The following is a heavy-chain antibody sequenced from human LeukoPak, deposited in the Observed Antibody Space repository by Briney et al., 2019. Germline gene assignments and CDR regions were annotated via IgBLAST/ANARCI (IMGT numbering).Heavy chain of an antibody. Sequence: ASVKVSCKASGYTFTSYGISWVRQAPGQGLEWMGWIGAYNGNTNCAQKLQGRVTMTTDTSTSTAYMELRSLRSDDTAVYYCARDPHVEIAYCGGDCYLPDYWGQGTLVTVSS. J-gene: IGHJ4*02. CDR2: IGAYNGNT. D-gene: IGHD2-21*01. V-gene: IGHV1-18*01. CDR1: GYTFTSYG. CDR3: ARDPHVEIAYCGGDCYLPDY.